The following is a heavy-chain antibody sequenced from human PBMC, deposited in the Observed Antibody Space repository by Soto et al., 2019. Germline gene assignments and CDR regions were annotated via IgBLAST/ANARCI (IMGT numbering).Heavy chain of an antibody. CDR3: ARDRRPGTHYYFDY. CDR2: IYYSGST. D-gene: IGHD1-7*01. V-gene: IGHV4-31*03. J-gene: IGHJ4*02. CDR1: GGSISSGGYY. Sequence: QVQLQESGPGLVKPSQTLSLTCTVSGGSISSGGYYWSWIRQHPGKGLEWIGYIYYSGSTYYNPSLKSRVTISVDTSKNQFSLKLSSVTAADTAVYYCARDRRPGTHYYFDYWGQGTLVTVSS.